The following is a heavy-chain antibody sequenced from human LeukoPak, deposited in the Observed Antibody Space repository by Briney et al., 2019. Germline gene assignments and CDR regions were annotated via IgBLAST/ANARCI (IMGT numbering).Heavy chain of an antibody. Sequence: GGPLRLSCAASGFTFSSYGFHWVRQAPGKGLEWVALIWYDGSNKSYVDSVRGRFTISRDNSKNTVYLQMNSLRAEDTAVYYCARGVFAGDHLTGYWYFDLWGRGTLVTVSS. V-gene: IGHV3-33*01. J-gene: IGHJ2*01. CDR3: ARGVFAGDHLTGYWYFDL. CDR1: GFTFSSYG. CDR2: IWYDGSNK. D-gene: IGHD1-20*01.